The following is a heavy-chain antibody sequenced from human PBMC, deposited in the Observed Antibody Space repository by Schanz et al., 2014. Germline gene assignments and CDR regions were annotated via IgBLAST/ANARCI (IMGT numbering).Heavy chain of an antibody. D-gene: IGHD5-12*01. CDR3: ARDPNSVNEIDY. J-gene: IGHJ4*02. V-gene: IGHV1-2*02. Sequence: QVQLVQSGAEVKKPGASAKVSCKASGYSFRDHYMSWVRQAPGQGLEWMGRIDPESGGTRYAQKFQGRVTMTRDTSITTAYMELSRLNSDDTAVYYCARDPNSVNEIDYWGQGTLVTVSS. CDR2: IDPESGGT. CDR1: GYSFRDHY.